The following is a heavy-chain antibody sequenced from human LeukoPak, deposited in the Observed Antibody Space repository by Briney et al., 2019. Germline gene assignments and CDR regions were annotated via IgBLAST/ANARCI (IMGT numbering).Heavy chain of an antibody. CDR1: GFTFSDYS. V-gene: IGHV3-48*02. CDR2: ISGGSGTI. CDR3: ARGQRYSTSPFDY. J-gene: IGHJ4*02. Sequence: GGSLRLSCAASGFTFSDYSMNWVRQAPGKGLEWVSYISGGSGTIYHADSVKGRFTISRDNAKNSLFLQMNSLRDKDTAVYYCARGQRYSTSPFDYWGQGTLVTVSS. D-gene: IGHD3-16*02.